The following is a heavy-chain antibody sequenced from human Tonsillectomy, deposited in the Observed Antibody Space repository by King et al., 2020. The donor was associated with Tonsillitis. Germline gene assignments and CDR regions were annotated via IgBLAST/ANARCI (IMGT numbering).Heavy chain of an antibody. D-gene: IGHD2-2*02. V-gene: IGHV3-11*01. J-gene: IGHJ4*02. CDR2: ISSSGSTI. Sequence: VQLVESGGGLVKPGGSLRLSCAASGFTFSDYYMSWIRQAPGKGLEWVSYISSSGSTIYSADSVKGRFTISRDNAKNSLYLQINSLRAEDTAVYYCARGRFCSSTSCYTRFLVNYWGQGTLVTVSS. CDR3: ARGRFCSSTSCYTRFLVNY. CDR1: GFTFSDYY.